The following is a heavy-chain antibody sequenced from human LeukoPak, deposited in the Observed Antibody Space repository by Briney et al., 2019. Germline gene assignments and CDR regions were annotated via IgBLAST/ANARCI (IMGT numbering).Heavy chain of an antibody. D-gene: IGHD6-19*01. CDR3: ARDDRRGAVAGTSYFQH. J-gene: IGHJ1*01. CDR2: ISSSGRTT. Sequence: GGSLRLSCAASGFTFSSYEMNWVRQAPGKGLEWVSYISSSGRTTYYADSVKGRFTISRDNAMNSLYPQMNSLRAEDTAVYYCARDDRRGAVAGTSYFQHWGQGTLVTVSS. CDR1: GFTFSSYE. V-gene: IGHV3-48*03.